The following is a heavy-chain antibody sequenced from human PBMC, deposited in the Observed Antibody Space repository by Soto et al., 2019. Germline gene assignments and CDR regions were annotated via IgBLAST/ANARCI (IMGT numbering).Heavy chain of an antibody. CDR3: AKNKELWQQLVKGQHYYYGMDV. CDR1: GFTFSSYA. V-gene: IGHV3-23*01. J-gene: IGHJ6*02. D-gene: IGHD6-13*01. Sequence: GGSLRLSCAASGFTFSSYAMSWVRQAPGKGLEWVSAISGSGGSTYYADSVKGRFTISRDNSKNTRYLQMNSLRAEDTAVYYCAKNKELWQQLVKGQHYYYGMDVWGQGTTVTVSS. CDR2: ISGSGGST.